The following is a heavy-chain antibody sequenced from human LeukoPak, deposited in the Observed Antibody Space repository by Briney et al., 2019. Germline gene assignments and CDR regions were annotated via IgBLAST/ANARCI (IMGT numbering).Heavy chain of an antibody. CDR1: GFTFSSYA. D-gene: IGHD1-26*01. CDR2: LYSDDTT. CDR3: ARGGGYYAIDY. Sequence: PGGSLRLSCVASGFTFSSYAMNWVRQAPGKGLEWVSVLYSDDTTYYADSVKGRFTISRDNSKNTLYLQMNNLRAEDTAVYYCARGGGYYAIDYWGQGTLVTVSS. J-gene: IGHJ4*02. V-gene: IGHV3-23*01.